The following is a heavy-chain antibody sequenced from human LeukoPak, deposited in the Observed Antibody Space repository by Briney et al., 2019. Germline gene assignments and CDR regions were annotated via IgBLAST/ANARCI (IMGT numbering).Heavy chain of an antibody. J-gene: IGHJ3*02. CDR2: IYTSGST. CDR1: GGSISSSSYY. Sequence: SETLSLTCTVSGGSISSSSYYWGWIRQPAGKGLEWIGRIYTSGSTNYNPSLKSRVTMSVDTSKNQFSLKLSSVTAADTAVYYCARHGGAADDAFDIWGQGTMVTVSS. CDR3: ARHGGAADDAFDI. D-gene: IGHD6-25*01. V-gene: IGHV4-61*02.